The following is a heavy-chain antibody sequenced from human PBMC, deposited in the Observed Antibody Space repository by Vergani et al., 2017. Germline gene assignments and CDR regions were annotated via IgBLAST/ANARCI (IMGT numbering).Heavy chain of an antibody. CDR1: GDSISPYF. J-gene: IGHJ4*02. V-gene: IGHV4-59*01. CDR3: ARGGWLVPDV. Sequence: QVQLHESGPGLVKPSETLSLTCTVSGDSISPYFWTWIRQPPGQGLEWIRYISYSGDTNCAPSLKSRVSISLDTSKNQFSLQVNSVTPSDTAVYYCARGGWLVPDVWGQGTLVTVSS. CDR2: ISYSGDT. D-gene: IGHD2-21*02.